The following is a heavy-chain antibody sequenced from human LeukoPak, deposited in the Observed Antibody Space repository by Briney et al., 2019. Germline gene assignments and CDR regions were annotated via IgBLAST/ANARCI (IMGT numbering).Heavy chain of an antibody. V-gene: IGHV4-59*01. D-gene: IGHD2-15*01. CDR2: IYYSGST. J-gene: IGHJ4*02. CDR3: ARGGSSDRGSDY. Sequence: SETLSLTCTVSGGSISSYYWSWIRQPPGKGLEWIGYIYYSGSTNYNPSLKSRVTISVDTSKNQFSLKLSSVTAADTAVYYCARGGSSDRGSDYWGQGTLVTVSS. CDR1: GGSISSYY.